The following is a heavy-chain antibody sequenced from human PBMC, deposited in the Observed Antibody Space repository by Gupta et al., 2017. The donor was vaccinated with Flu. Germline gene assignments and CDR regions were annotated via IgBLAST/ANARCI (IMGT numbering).Heavy chain of an antibody. CDR3: AKEDTAVAGNDNWFQP. CDR2: INAGGSRT. D-gene: IGHD6-19*01. CDR1: RFPFVKFA. Sequence: EEQLLESGGGSVPPGGSLRLPGVGPRFPFVKFAMRWVPQSPGKGLEWVSGINAGGSRTFYADSVKGRFTISRDNSRNALFLQMNSLRVEDTATYSCAKEDTAVAGNDNWFQPWGQGTLVTVSS. V-gene: IGHV3-23*01. J-gene: IGHJ5*02.